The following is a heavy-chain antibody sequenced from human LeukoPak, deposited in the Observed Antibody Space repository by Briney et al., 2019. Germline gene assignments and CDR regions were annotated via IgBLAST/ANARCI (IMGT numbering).Heavy chain of an antibody. D-gene: IGHD2-2*01. V-gene: IGHV5-51*01. CDR2: IYPGDSDT. CDR1: GYSFTSYW. Sequence: KPGESLKISCKGSGYSFTSYWIGWVRQMPGKGLEWMGIIYPGDSDTRYSPSFQGQVTISADKSISTAYLQWSSLKASDTAMYYCARSHIVVVPAAERGVSGYYYYYYMDVWGKGTTVTVSS. CDR3: ARSHIVVVPAAERGVSGYYYYYYMDV. J-gene: IGHJ6*03.